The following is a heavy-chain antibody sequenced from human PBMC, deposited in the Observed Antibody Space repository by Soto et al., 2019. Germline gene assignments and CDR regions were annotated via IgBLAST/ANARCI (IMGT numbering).Heavy chain of an antibody. D-gene: IGHD2-2*01. CDR3: ARAGLPAAEDY. CDR2: IKQDGSGK. J-gene: IGHJ4*02. CDR1: GFTFASYW. V-gene: IGHV3-7*01. Sequence: GGSLRLSCAASGFTFASYWMTWVRQAPGKGPEWVANIKQDGSGKYYVDSVKGRFTISRDNDKNSLFLQMDSLRAEDTAVYYCARAGLPAAEDYWGQGTLVTVSS.